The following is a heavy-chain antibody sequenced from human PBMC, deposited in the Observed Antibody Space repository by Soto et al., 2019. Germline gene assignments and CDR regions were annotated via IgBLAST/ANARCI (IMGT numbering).Heavy chain of an antibody. Sequence: QITLKESGPTLVKPTQTLTLTCTFSGFSLSSTRMAVGWIRQPPGKALEWLALIYWDDDKRYSPFLKSRRTITQATSKNHLVLTMSIIDPVDTARYYCAHIVVAGLGYYFDYWGQGTLVTVSS. CDR3: AHIVVAGLGYYFDY. V-gene: IGHV2-5*02. J-gene: IGHJ4*02. CDR1: GFSLSSTRMA. CDR2: IYWDDDK. D-gene: IGHD6-19*01.